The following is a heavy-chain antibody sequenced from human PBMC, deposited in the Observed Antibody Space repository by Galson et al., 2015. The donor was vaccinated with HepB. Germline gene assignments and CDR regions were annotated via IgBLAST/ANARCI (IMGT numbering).Heavy chain of an antibody. CDR2: ISGYNGNA. CDR3: ARGRWTQCSGNCEVWFDP. D-gene: IGHD2-21*01. J-gene: IGHJ5*02. Sequence: SVKVSCKASGYNFNTYSISGVRQAPGQGLEWMGWISGYNGNANYAQKFQGRVTLTTDTSTNTAYMELRSLRSDDTAVYYCARGRWTQCSGNCEVWFDPWGQGTLVTVSS. V-gene: IGHV1-18*01. CDR1: GYNFNTYS.